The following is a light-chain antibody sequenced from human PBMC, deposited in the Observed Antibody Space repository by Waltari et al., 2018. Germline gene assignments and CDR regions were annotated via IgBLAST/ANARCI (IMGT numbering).Light chain of an antibody. CDR2: GNS. V-gene: IGLV1-40*01. Sequence: HSVLTQPHSVSAAPGQRVPIACTGSSSTLGAGYDVRWYQQLPGTAPKLLLYGNSNRPSGVPDRFSGSKSGTSASLAITGLQAEDEADYYCQSYDSSLSGSVFGGGTKLTVL. CDR1: SSTLGAGYD. CDR3: QSYDSSLSGSV. J-gene: IGLJ2*01.